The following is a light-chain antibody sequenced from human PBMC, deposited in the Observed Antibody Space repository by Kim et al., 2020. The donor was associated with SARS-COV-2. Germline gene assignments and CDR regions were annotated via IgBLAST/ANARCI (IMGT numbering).Light chain of an antibody. CDR1: QSVESE. CDR2: DAS. CDR3: QQRSNWPIT. Sequence: IVLTQSPATLSVSPGERATLSCRASQSVESEVAWYQQKPGQAPRLLIYDASSRATGIPVRFSGSGSGTDFTLTISSLEPEDFAVYYCQQRSNWPITFGQGTRLEIK. J-gene: IGKJ5*01. V-gene: IGKV3-11*01.